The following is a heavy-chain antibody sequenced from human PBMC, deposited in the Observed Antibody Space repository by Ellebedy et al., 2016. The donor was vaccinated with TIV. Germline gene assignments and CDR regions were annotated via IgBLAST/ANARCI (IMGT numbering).Heavy chain of an antibody. V-gene: IGHV3-20*04. J-gene: IGHJ4*02. CDR3: ASGMVVLMTGTSDY. Sequence: GESLKISXAASGFTFEDYAMNRVRQAPGKGPEWVAGINWNGGNTGYADSVKGRFTITRDNAKSTLYLQMNSLRAEDSALYYCASGMVVLMTGTSDYWGQGTLVTVSS. CDR2: INWNGGNT. CDR1: GFTFEDYA. D-gene: IGHD2-21*01.